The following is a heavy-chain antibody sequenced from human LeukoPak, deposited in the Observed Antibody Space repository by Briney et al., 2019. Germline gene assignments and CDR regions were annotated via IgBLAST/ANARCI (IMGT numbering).Heavy chain of an antibody. Sequence: SETLSLTCNVSGGSISSYYWGWIRQPPGKGLEWIGSIYYSGSTYYNPSLKSRVTISVDTSKNQFSLKLSSVTAADTAVYYCARLRYSGSYSIFDYWGQGTLVTVSS. V-gene: IGHV4-39*01. CDR2: IYYSGST. CDR1: GGSISSYY. CDR3: ARLRYSGSYSIFDY. J-gene: IGHJ4*02. D-gene: IGHD1-26*01.